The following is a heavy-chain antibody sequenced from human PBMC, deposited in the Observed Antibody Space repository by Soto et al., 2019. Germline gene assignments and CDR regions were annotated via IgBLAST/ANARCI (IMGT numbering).Heavy chain of an antibody. CDR3: ARDPPDFNSGFDY. CDR2: TYYRSQWHY. Sequence: SQTLSLTCAISGDSVSNNDAAWNCIRQSPSRGLEWLGRTYYRSQWHYDYAASVRSRITINPDTSKNQFSLQLNSVTPEDTAVYYCARDPPDFNSGFDYWGQGTLVTVSS. D-gene: IGHD1-26*01. J-gene: IGHJ4*02. V-gene: IGHV6-1*01. CDR1: GDSVSNNDAA.